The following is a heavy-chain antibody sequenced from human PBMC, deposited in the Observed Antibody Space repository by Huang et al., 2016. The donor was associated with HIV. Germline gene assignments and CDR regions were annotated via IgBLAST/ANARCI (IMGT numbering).Heavy chain of an antibody. J-gene: IGHJ4*02. CDR2: INHSGNT. Sequence: QVQLEQWGAGLLKASETLSLTCAVYGGSFSGYYWNWLRQAPGKGVEWVGEINHSGNTNYTRSLKGRVNMSVETSKSQFSLYLTSLSAADTGTYFCARRYNSRRDYWGRGTLVTVHS. CDR3: ARRYNSRRDY. CDR1: GGSFSGYY. V-gene: IGHV4-34*02. D-gene: IGHD3-22*01.